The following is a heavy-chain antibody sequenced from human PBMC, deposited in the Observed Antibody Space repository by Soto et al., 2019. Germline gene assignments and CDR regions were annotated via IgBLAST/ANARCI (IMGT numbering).Heavy chain of an antibody. J-gene: IGHJ4*02. Sequence: QLQLQESGPGLVKPSETLSLTCTVSGGSISSSSYYWGWIRQPPGKGLEWIGSIYYSGSTYYNPSLKSRVTISVDTSKNQFSLKLSSVTAADTAAYYCARLVVVAAIYYWGQGTLVTVSS. V-gene: IGHV4-39*01. D-gene: IGHD2-15*01. CDR3: ARLVVVAAIYY. CDR2: IYYSGST. CDR1: GGSISSSSYY.